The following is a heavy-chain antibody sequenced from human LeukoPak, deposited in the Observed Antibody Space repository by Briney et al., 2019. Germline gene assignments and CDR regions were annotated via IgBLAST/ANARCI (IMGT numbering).Heavy chain of an antibody. D-gene: IGHD1-1*01. Sequence: GGSLRLSCAASGLTFSSYSMNWVRQAAGKGLEWVSSISSSSRYIYYADSVKGRFTISRDNAKNPLYQQMNSLRPEDTAIYYCARAVTVAWSERRPGYYYMDVWGKGTTVTVSS. CDR1: GLTFSSYS. CDR2: ISSSSRYI. CDR3: ARAVTVAWSERRPGYYYMDV. V-gene: IGHV3-21*01. J-gene: IGHJ6*03.